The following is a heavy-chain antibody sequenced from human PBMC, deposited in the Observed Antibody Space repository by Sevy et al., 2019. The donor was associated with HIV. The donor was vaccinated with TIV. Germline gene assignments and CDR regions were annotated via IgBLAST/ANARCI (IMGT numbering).Heavy chain of an antibody. D-gene: IGHD2-8*02. CDR1: GFRFSSYG. J-gene: IGHJ4*02. Sequence: GVSLRLSCSASGFRFSSYGMTWVRQTPGKGLEWVSSISGTGASTDYADSVKGRFTISRDNSRNTLFLQMNTLRAEDTAVYYCAKDGGVNWDQYYFDSWGQGTLVTVSS. CDR2: ISGTGAST. CDR3: AKDGGVNWDQYYFDS. V-gene: IGHV3-23*01.